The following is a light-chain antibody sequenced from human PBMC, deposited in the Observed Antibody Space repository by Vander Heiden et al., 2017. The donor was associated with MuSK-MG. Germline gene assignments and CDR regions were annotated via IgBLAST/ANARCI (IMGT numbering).Light chain of an antibody. Sequence: QSALTQPASVSGSPGQSITISCTGTSSDIGVYNYVSWYQQHPGKVPKLMIYDVNNRPSGLSNRFSGSKSGNTASLTISGLQAEDEADYYCSSYTSSSSLVFGGGTELTVL. CDR3: SSYTSSSSLV. CDR2: DVN. V-gene: IGLV2-14*01. CDR1: SSDIGVYNY. J-gene: IGLJ3*02.